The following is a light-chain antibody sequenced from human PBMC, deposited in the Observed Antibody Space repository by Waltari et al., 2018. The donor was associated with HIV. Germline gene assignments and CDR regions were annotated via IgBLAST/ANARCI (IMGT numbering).Light chain of an antibody. CDR3: QSYDSSLTGSV. Sequence: QSVLTQPPSVSRAPGQRVTISCTGSSPTISPGYDLHWYQQLPGTAPKLLIYGSGNRPSGVPDRFSGSKSGTSASLAITGLQAEDEADYYCQSYDSSLTGSVFGGGTKLTVL. CDR2: GSG. CDR1: SPTISPGYD. J-gene: IGLJ2*01. V-gene: IGLV1-40*01.